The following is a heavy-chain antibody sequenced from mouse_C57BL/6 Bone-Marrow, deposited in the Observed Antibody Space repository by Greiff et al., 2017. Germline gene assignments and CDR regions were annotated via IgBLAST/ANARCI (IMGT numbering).Heavy chain of an antibody. CDR1: GFTFSSYA. J-gene: IGHJ3*01. Sequence: EVQLVESGGGLVKPGGSLKLSCAASGFTFSSYAMSWVRQTPEKRLEWVATISDGGSYTYYPDNVKGRFTISRDNAKNNLYLQMSHLKAEDTAMYYCASYRVTTPRAWFAYWGQGTLVTVSA. D-gene: IGHD2-5*01. CDR3: ASYRVTTPRAWFAY. V-gene: IGHV5-4*01. CDR2: ISDGGSYT.